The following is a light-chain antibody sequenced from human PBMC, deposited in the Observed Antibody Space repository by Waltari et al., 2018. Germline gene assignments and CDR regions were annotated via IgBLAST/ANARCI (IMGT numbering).Light chain of an antibody. CDR2: NTY. CDR1: QSVGRS. CDR3: QHNVRLPVT. V-gene: IGKV3-20*01. Sequence: EIVLTQSPGTLSLSPGERATLSCRASQSVGRSLVWYQQKPGQAPRLVIYNTYTRATGIPDRFSASGSGTDFSLTISRLEPEDFAVYYCQHNVRLPVTFGQGTKVEIK. J-gene: IGKJ1*01.